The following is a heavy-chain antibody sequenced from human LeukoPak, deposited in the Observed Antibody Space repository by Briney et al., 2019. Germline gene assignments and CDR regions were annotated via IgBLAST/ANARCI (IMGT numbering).Heavy chain of an antibody. CDR2: IYSGGST. D-gene: IGHD1-26*01. V-gene: IGHV3-53*01. CDR3: ASSEGSLYYFDY. J-gene: IGHJ4*02. CDR1: GFTVSSNY. Sequence: PGGSLRLSRAASGFTVSSNYMSWVRQAPGKGLEWVSVIYSGGSTYYADSVKGRFTISRDNSKNTLYLQMNSLRAEDTAVYYCASSEGSLYYFDYWGQGTLVTVSS.